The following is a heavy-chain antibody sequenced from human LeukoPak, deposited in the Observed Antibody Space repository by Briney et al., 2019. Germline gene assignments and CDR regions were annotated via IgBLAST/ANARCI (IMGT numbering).Heavy chain of an antibody. CDR3: ARVRSAAAGPLDY. V-gene: IGHV3-7*01. D-gene: IGHD6-13*01. CDR2: INHDATEK. J-gene: IGHJ4*02. CDR1: EFTFNTYS. Sequence: PGGSLRLSCAASEFTFNTYSMNWVRQAPGRGLEWVANINHDATEKYYVDSVKGRFTISRDNAKKSLYLQMNRLRADDTAVYHCARVRSAAAGPLDYWGQGTLVTVSS.